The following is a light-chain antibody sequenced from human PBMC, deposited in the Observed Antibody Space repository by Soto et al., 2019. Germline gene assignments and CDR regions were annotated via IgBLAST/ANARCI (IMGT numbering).Light chain of an antibody. J-gene: IGKJ1*01. V-gene: IGKV3-20*01. CDR1: QSVSNNY. CDR3: QQYGSSGT. CDR2: GAS. Sequence: IVLTQSPGTLSLSPWERATLSFRASQSVSNNYLAWYQQKPGQAPRLPIYGASNRATGIPDRFSGSGSGTDFTLTISRLEPEDFAVYYCQQYGSSGTFGQGTKVDIK.